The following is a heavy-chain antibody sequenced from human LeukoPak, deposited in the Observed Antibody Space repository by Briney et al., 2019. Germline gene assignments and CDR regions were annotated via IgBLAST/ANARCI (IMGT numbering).Heavy chain of an antibody. Sequence: GGSLSLSCAASGFTVSSNYMSWVRQAPGKGLEWVSVIYSGGSTYYADSVKGRFTISRDNSKNTLYLQMNSLRAEDTAVYYCARQTQYSSSWYYYYYMDVWGKGTTVTISS. CDR3: ARQTQYSSSWYYYYYMDV. D-gene: IGHD6-13*01. CDR2: IYSGGST. CDR1: GFTVSSNY. J-gene: IGHJ6*03. V-gene: IGHV3-53*01.